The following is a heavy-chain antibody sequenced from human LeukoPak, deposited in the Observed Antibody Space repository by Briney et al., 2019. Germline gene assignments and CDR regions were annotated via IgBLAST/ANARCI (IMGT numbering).Heavy chain of an antibody. J-gene: IGHJ3*02. CDR3: ARLVNRAFDI. D-gene: IGHD2-2*01. CDR1: GFTVSSNY. CDR2: IYSGGTT. V-gene: IGHV3-53*01. Sequence: GGSLRLSCAASGFTVSSNYMSWVRQAPGKGLEWVSVIYSGGTTYYADSVKGRFTISRDNSKNTLYLQMNSLRAEDTAVYYCARLVNRAFDIWGQGTMVIVSS.